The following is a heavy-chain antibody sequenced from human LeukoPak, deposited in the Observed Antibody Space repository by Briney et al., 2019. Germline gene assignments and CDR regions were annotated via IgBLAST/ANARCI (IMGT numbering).Heavy chain of an antibody. Sequence: GGSLRLSCAASGFTFRSYSMHWVRQAPGKGLVWVSRIKTDGITTTYADSVKGRFTTSRDNAKNTLYLQMDSLRAEDTAVYYCARPVRWELEAGAFDIWGQGTMVTVSS. D-gene: IGHD1-26*01. J-gene: IGHJ3*02. CDR3: ARPVRWELEAGAFDI. CDR2: IKTDGITT. CDR1: GFTFRSYS. V-gene: IGHV3-74*01.